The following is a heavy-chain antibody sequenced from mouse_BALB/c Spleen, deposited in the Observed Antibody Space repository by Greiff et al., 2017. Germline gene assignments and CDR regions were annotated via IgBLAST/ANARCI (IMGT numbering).Heavy chain of an antibody. CDR3: AIIHLYAMDY. J-gene: IGHJ4*01. Sequence: QVQLQQSGPELVKPGASVKMSCKASGYTFTSYYIHWVKQRPGQGLEWIGWIYPGDGSTKYNEKFKGKTTLTADKSSSTAYMLLSSLTSEDSAIYFCAIIHLYAMDYWGQGTSVTVSS. CDR1: GYTFTSYY. CDR2: IYPGDGST. V-gene: IGHV1S56*01. D-gene: IGHD1-1*01.